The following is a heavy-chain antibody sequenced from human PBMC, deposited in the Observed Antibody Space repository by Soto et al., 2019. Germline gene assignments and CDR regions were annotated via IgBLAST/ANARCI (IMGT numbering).Heavy chain of an antibody. V-gene: IGHV3-30*18. D-gene: IGHD2-2*01. Sequence: QMQLVESGGGVVQPGRSLRLSCAASGFSFSSYAMYWVRQAPGKGLKWVADMSYDGSNKYYADSVKGRFTISRNNSKSTLSLQMTSLRAEETAVYYWAKDVAFSISWYLDYWGQGTLVTVSS. CDR3: AKDVAFSISWYLDY. J-gene: IGHJ4*02. CDR2: MSYDGSNK. CDR1: GFSFSSYA.